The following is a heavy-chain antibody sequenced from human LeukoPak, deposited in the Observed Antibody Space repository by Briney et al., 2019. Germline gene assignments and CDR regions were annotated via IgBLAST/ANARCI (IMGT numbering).Heavy chain of an antibody. CDR1: GXPFSNYW. CDR3: ARGYYSSSRIDN. V-gene: IGHV3-74*01. J-gene: IGHJ4*02. D-gene: IGHD6-13*01. CDR2: VNSDGSTT. Sequence: PGRSLRLSCTASGXPFSNYWMHWVRQAPGKGLVWVSRVNSDGSTTNYADSVKGRFTISRDDAENTLYMRMNSLRPEDTAVYYCARGYYSSSRIDNWGQGTLVTVSS.